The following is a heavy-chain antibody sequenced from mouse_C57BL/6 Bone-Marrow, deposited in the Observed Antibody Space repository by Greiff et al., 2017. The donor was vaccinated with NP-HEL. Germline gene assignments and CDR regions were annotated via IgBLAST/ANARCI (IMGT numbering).Heavy chain of an antibody. CDR2: IDPANGNT. J-gene: IGHJ1*03. CDR1: GFNIKNTY. Sequence: VQLQQSVAELVRPGASVKLSCTASGFNIKNTYMHWVKQRPEQGLEWIGRIDPANGNTKYAPKFQGKATITADTSSNTAYLQLSSLTSEDTAIYYCARGYYGSSWNWYFDVWAQGPRSPSPQ. D-gene: IGHD1-1*01. V-gene: IGHV14-3*01. CDR3: ARGYYGSSWNWYFDV.